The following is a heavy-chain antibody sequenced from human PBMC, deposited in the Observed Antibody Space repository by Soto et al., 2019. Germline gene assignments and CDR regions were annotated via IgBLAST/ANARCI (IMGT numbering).Heavy chain of an antibody. CDR1: GFSFGDYA. Sequence: GGSLRLSCAASGFSFGDYAMHWVRQAPGKGLEWVSGISWKSASIGYADSVKGRFIISRDNAKNSLYLQLNSLRAEDTAVYYCARDHYSGYYYLDYWGQGTLVTVSS. CDR2: ISWKSASI. CDR3: ARDHYSGYYYLDY. J-gene: IGHJ4*02. D-gene: IGHD3-22*01. V-gene: IGHV3-9*01.